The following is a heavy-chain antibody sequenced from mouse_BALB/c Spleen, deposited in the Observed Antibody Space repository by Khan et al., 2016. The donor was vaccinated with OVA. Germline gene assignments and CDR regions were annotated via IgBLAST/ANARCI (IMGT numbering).Heavy chain of an antibody. D-gene: IGHD2-2*01. CDR2: ISTGGHYT. Sequence: VQLKESGGGVVKPGGSLKLSCSASGFTFSSFAMSWVRQTPEKRLEWVATISTGGHYTFYPDRVKGRFTISRDNATNTLYLQMSSLRTEDTAMYYCARSLVDYYAMDYWGQGTSVTVSS. CDR3: ARSLVDYYAMDY. CDR1: GFTFSSFA. J-gene: IGHJ4*01. V-gene: IGHV5-9-3*01.